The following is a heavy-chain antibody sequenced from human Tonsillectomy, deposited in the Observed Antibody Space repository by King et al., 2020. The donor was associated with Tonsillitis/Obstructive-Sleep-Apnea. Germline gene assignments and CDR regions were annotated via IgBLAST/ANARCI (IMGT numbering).Heavy chain of an antibody. V-gene: IGHV4-34*01. D-gene: IGHD2-2*01. CDR2: INPSGST. Sequence: VQLQQWGAGLLKPSETLSLTCAVYGGSFSGYYWSWIRQPPGKGLEWIGEINPSGSTNYNPSLKSRVTISVDTSKNQVSLKLSSVTAADTAVYYCASFLYCSSTSCFDYWGRGTLVTVSS. CDR3: ASFLYCSSTSCFDY. J-gene: IGHJ4*02. CDR1: GGSFSGYY.